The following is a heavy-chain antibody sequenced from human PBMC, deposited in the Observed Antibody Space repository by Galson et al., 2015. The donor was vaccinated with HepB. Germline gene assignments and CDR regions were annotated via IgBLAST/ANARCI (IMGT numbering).Heavy chain of an antibody. Sequence: SLRLSCAASGFTSSSYWMHWVRQAPGKGLVWVSRINRDGSSTSYADSVEGRFTISRDNAKSTLYLQMNSLRAEDTAVYYRARGNGYYGNDYWGQGTLVTVSS. CDR3: ARGNGYYGNDY. V-gene: IGHV3-74*01. D-gene: IGHD3-22*01. J-gene: IGHJ4*02. CDR1: GFTSSSYW. CDR2: INRDGSST.